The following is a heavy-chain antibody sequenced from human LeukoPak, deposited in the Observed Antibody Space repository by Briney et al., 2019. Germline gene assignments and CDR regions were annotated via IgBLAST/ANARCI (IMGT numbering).Heavy chain of an antibody. CDR1: GGTFSSYA. Sequence: SVKVSCKASGGTFSSYAISWVRQAPGQGLEWMGGIIPIFGTANYAQKFQGRVTITADESTSTAYMELSSLRSEDTAVYYCARAYDFWSGYYFIEFDYWGQGTLVTVPS. J-gene: IGHJ4*02. D-gene: IGHD3-3*01. V-gene: IGHV1-69*01. CDR3: ARAYDFWSGYYFIEFDY. CDR2: IIPIFGTA.